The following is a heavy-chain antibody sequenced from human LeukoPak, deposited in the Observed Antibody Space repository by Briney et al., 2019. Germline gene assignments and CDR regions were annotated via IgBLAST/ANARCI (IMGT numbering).Heavy chain of an antibody. Sequence: SETLSLTCAVYGGSFSGYYWSWIRQPPGKGLEWIGEINHSGSTNYNPSLKSRVTISVDTYKNQFSLKLSSVTAADTAVYYCATLSRGYQLLYHYWGQGTLVTVSS. CDR3: ATLSRGYQLLYHY. CDR1: GGSFSGYY. V-gene: IGHV4-34*01. CDR2: INHSGST. D-gene: IGHD2-2*02. J-gene: IGHJ4*02.